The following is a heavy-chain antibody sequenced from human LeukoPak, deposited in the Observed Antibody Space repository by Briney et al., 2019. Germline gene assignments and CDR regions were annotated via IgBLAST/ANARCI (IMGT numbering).Heavy chain of an antibody. Sequence: MSSGTLSLTCDVSGGSITQTNYWTWVRQPPGKGLEWIGEVNLQGSTNYNPSLMGRVAISVDTSENHVSLQLTSVTAADTAIYYCSRESGAFCPFGYWGQGTLVIVPP. CDR3: SRESGAFCPFGY. CDR2: VNLQGST. D-gene: IGHD1-26*01. V-gene: IGHV4-4*02. CDR1: GGSITQTNY. J-gene: IGHJ4*02.